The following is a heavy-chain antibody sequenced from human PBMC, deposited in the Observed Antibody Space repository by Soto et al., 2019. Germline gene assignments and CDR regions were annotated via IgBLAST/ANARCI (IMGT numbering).Heavy chain of an antibody. V-gene: IGHV4-59*01. CDR3: ARSIAVAGPFDY. J-gene: IGHJ4*02. D-gene: IGHD6-19*01. CDR2: IYHSGIT. Sequence: PSETLSLTCSVSGGSITKYFWSWIRQPPGKGLEWIGFIYHSGITNYNPSLMSRVAISVDTPKNQFSLKLTSVTAADTAVYYCARSIAVAGPFDYWGQGTLVTVPS. CDR1: GGSITKYF.